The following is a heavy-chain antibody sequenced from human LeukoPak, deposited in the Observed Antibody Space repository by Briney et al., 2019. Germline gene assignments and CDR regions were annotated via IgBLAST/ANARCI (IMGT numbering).Heavy chain of an antibody. D-gene: IGHD3-3*01. Sequence: GGSLRLSCAASGFTFSTYEMNWVRQAPGKGLEWVSYISNGGNTIYYADSVKGRFTISRDNAKNSLYLQMNILRAEDTAVYYCARGSAHLYYFDFWGQGILVTVSS. CDR1: GFTFSTYE. V-gene: IGHV3-48*03. CDR3: ARGSAHLYYFDF. CDR2: ISNGGNTI. J-gene: IGHJ4*02.